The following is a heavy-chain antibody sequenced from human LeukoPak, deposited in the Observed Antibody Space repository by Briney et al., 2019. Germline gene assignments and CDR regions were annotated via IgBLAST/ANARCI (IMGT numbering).Heavy chain of an antibody. V-gene: IGHV4-30-4*08. CDR2: IYYSGST. D-gene: IGHD3-22*01. CDR3: ALTEDSSGYYEDY. J-gene: IGHJ4*02. Sequence: SQTLSLTCTVSGGSISSGDYYWSWIRQPPGKGLEWIGYIYYSGSTYYNPSLKSRVTISVDTSKNQFSLKLSSVTAADTAVYYCALTEDSSGYYEDYWGQGTLVTVSS. CDR1: GGSISSGDYY.